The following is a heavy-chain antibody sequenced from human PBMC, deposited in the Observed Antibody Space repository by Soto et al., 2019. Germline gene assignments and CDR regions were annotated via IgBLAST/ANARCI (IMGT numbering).Heavy chain of an antibody. V-gene: IGHV1-3*01. CDR3: ARDLGGWPDY. CDR2: INAGNGNT. Sequence: ASVKVSCKTAGYTFASYTIHWVRQAPGQRLEWMGWINAGNGNTKYSQKFQGRVTITRDTSASTAYMELSSLRSEDTAVYYCARDLGGWPDYWGQGTLVTISS. CDR1: GYTFASYT. J-gene: IGHJ4*02. D-gene: IGHD2-15*01.